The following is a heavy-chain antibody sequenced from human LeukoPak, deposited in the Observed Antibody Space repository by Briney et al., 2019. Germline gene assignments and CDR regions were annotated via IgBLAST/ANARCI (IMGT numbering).Heavy chain of an antibody. CDR1: GLTFSNYS. V-gene: IGHV3-48*01. J-gene: IGHJ4*02. CDR3: ARDHARRYFDWFFDY. D-gene: IGHD3-9*01. CDR2: IKRNSNTI. Sequence: QAGGSLRLSCTASGLTFSNYSMNWVRQAPGKGLEWLSYIKRNSNTIYYADSVKGRFTISRDNSKNTLYLQMNSLRAEDTAVYYCARDHARRYFDWFFDYWGQGTLVTVSS.